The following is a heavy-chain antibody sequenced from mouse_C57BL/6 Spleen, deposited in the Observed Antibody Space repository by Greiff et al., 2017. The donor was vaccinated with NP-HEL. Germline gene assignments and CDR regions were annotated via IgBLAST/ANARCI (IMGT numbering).Heavy chain of an antibody. CDR2: FYPGSGSI. Sequence: QVHVKQSGAELVKPGASVKLSCKASGYTFTEYTIHWVKQRSGQGLEWIGWFYPGSGSIKYNEKFKDKATLTADKSSCTVYMELSRLTSEDSAVYFCARQRYDGYYDAMDYWGQGTSVTVSS. D-gene: IGHD2-3*01. CDR1: GYTFTEYT. CDR3: ARQRYDGYYDAMDY. J-gene: IGHJ4*01. V-gene: IGHV1-62-2*01.